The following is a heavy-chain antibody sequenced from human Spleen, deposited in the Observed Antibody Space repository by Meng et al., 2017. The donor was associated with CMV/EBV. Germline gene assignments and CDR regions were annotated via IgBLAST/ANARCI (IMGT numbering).Heavy chain of an antibody. Sequence: GGSLRLSCEASGFTFSDHYMTWIRLAPGKGLEWISYISSSGSIMHYADSVKGRFTVSRDNAKNSLFLQMNSLRAEDTAVYYCARAPKDCSGSTCSLYFDYWGQGTLVTVSS. CDR2: ISSSGSIM. D-gene: IGHD2-15*01. J-gene: IGHJ4*02. V-gene: IGHV3-11*04. CDR1: GFTFSDHY. CDR3: ARAPKDCSGSTCSLYFDY.